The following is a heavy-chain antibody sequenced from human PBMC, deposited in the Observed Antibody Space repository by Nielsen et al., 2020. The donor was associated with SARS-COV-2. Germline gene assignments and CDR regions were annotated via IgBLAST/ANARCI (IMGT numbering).Heavy chain of an antibody. J-gene: IGHJ4*02. CDR2: IYYSGST. CDR1: GGSISSYY. CDR3: ARDPLGDYVSYFDY. Sequence: SETLSLTCTVSGGSISSYYWSWIRQPPGKGLEWIGSIYYSGSTYYNPSLKSRVTISVDTSKNQFSLKLSSVTAADTAVYYCARDPLGDYVSYFDYWGQGTLVTVSS. D-gene: IGHD4-17*01. V-gene: IGHV4-39*07.